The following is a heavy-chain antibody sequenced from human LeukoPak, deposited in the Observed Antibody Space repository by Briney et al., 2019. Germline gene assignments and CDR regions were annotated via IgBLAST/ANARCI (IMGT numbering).Heavy chain of an antibody. V-gene: IGHV4-39*07. J-gene: IGHJ5*02. CDR1: GGSISNSSYY. CDR2: MFYRGST. D-gene: IGHD3-22*01. Sequence: SEPLSLTCTVSGGSISNSSYYWGWIRQPPGKGLEWIGSMFYRGSTYYNPSLKSRITVSVDTSKNQFSLKLTSVTAADTAVYYCARDHPPDYYDSSGLKTWGQGTLVTVSS. CDR3: ARDHPPDYYDSSGLKT.